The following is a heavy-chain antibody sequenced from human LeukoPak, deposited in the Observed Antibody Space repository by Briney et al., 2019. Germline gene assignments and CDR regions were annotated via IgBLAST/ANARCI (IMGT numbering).Heavy chain of an antibody. J-gene: IGHJ4*02. Sequence: PGGSLRLSCAASGFPFRSYWMHWVRQAPGKGLVWGARIDNDAYSSVYADSVKGRFTTSRDNSKNTMFLQMNRLRDEDTAVYYCARGLRGPDYWGQGTQVTVSS. V-gene: IGHV3-74*01. CDR3: ARGLRGPDY. CDR2: IDNDAYSS. CDR1: GFPFRSYW.